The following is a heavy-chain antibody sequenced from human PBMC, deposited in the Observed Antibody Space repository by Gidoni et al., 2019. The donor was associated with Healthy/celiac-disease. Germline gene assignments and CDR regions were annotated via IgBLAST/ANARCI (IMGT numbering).Heavy chain of an antibody. V-gene: IGHV3-30*18. CDR3: AKDFRVGYCSGGSCYGDAFDI. J-gene: IGHJ3*02. Sequence: QVQLVESGGGVVQPGRSLRLSCAASGFTFSSYGMHWVRQAPGKGLEWVAVISYDGSNKYYADSVKGRFTISRDNSKNTLYLQMNSLRAEDTAVYYCAKDFRVGYCSGGSCYGDAFDIWGQGTMVTVSS. D-gene: IGHD2-15*01. CDR2: ISYDGSNK. CDR1: GFTFSSYG.